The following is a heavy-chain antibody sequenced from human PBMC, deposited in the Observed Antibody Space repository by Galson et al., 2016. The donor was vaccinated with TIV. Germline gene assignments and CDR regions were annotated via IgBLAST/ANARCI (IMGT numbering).Heavy chain of an antibody. CDR2: IHPKSGGT. D-gene: IGHD6-6*01. Sequence: SVKVSCKASGYTFTDYFLHWVRQAPGQGPEWMGRIHPKSGGTDHAQNFQGRVTMARDTSISTVYMEINSLKSDDTAVYYCASGSIAARSHFDNWGQGTLVTVSS. CDR1: GYTFTDYF. J-gene: IGHJ4*02. V-gene: IGHV1-2*06. CDR3: ASGSIAARSHFDN.